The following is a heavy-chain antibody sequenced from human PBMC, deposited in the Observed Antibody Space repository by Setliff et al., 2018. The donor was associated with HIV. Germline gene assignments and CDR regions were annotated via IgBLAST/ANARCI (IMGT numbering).Heavy chain of an antibody. CDR1: GGTFSSYA. CDR2: IIPILGTA. J-gene: IGHJ6*02. CDR3: AGGYCSSTSCYLLHYYYYYGMDV. D-gene: IGHD2-2*01. V-gene: IGHV1-69*13. Sequence: SVKVSCKASGGTFSSYAISWVRQAPGQGLEWMGGIIPILGTANYAQKFQGRVTITADESTSTAYMELSSLRSEDTAVYYCAGGYCSSTSCYLLHYYYYYGMDVWGQGTTVTVSS.